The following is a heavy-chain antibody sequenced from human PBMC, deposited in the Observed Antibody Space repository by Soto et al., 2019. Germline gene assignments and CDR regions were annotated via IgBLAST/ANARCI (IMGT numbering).Heavy chain of an antibody. CDR3: AASTTTVISSYTS. CDR1: GFMFSNCA. J-gene: IGHJ4*02. D-gene: IGHD4-4*01. CDR2: ISSDGGDT. Sequence: LRLSFSASGFMFSNCAMHWVRQAPGKGPEYVSSISSDGGDTFYADSVKARFTVSRDNNRNRLYLQMRSLRLEDTAIYYCAASTTTVISSYTSWGQGTQVTVSS. V-gene: IGHV3-64D*06.